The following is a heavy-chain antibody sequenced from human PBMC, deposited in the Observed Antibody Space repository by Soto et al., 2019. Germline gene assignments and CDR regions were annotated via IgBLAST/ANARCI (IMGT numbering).Heavy chain of an antibody. Sequence: ASGPTLVNPTQTLTLTCTFSGFSLSTSGVGVGWIRQPPGKALEWLALIYWDDDKRYSPSLKSRLTITKDTSKNQVVLTMTNMDPVDTATYYCAHSLGYCISTRCTNWFDPWGQGTLVTVYS. D-gene: IGHD2-2*01. CDR3: AHSLGYCISTRCTNWFDP. CDR1: GFSLSTSGVG. J-gene: IGHJ5*02. V-gene: IGHV2-5*02. CDR2: IYWDDDK.